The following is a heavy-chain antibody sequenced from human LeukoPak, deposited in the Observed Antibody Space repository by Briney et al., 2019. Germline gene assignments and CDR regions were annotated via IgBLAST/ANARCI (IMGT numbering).Heavy chain of an antibody. Sequence: GGSLRLSCAASGFTFSSYAMSWVRQAPGKGLEWVSAISGSGGSTYYADSVKGRFTVSRDYAKNTLFLQMNNLRTEDTALYFCATARNFRFEYWGQGSLVIVSA. CDR3: ATARNFRFEY. J-gene: IGHJ4*02. D-gene: IGHD1-7*01. V-gene: IGHV3-23*01. CDR1: GFTFSSYA. CDR2: ISGSGGST.